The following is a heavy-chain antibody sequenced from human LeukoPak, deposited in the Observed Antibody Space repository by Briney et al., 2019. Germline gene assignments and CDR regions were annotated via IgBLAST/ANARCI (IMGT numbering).Heavy chain of an antibody. J-gene: IGHJ4*02. Sequence: SGTLSLTCTVSGGSISSYYWNWIRQPPGKGLEWIGYISNTGGTNYNPSLKSRVTISVDTSKNQFSLKLSSVTAADTAVYYCARGLGGGWLRYYPPSTSVYFDYWGQGTLVTVSS. D-gene: IGHD5-12*01. CDR2: ISNTGGT. CDR1: GGSISSYY. CDR3: ARGLGGGWLRYYPPSTSVYFDY. V-gene: IGHV4-59*01.